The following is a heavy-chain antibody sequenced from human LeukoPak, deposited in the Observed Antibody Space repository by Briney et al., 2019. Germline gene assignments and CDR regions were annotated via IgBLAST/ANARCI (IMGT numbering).Heavy chain of an antibody. CDR2: ISSSSSYI. CDR3: ARAPNAMGDFRMDV. J-gene: IGHJ6*04. CDR1: GFTFSSYS. V-gene: IGHV3-21*01. Sequence: GGSLRLSCAASGFTFSSYSMNWVRQAPGKGLEWVSSISSSSSYIYYADSVKGRFTISRDNVKNSLYLQMNSLRAEDTAVYYCARAPNAMGDFRMDVWGKGTTVTVSS. D-gene: IGHD3-3*01.